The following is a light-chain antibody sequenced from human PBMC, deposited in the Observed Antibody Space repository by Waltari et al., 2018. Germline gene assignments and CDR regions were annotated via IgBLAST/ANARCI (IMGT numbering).Light chain of an antibody. CDR3: QKYYTAPAT. V-gene: IGKV4-1*01. J-gene: IGKJ3*01. Sequence: DIVMTQSPDSLAVSLGERATINCRSSQSILFRSTNKNYLSWYQQKPGQPPKLLIYWASTRESGVPDGFSGGGSGSDFTLPISSRQAEDGAVYSGQKYYTAPATFGPGTKVDVK. CDR2: WAS. CDR1: QSILFRSTNKNY.